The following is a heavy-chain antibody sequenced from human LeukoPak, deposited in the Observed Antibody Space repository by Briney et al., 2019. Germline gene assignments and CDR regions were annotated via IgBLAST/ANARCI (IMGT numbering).Heavy chain of an antibody. CDR3: ARRRRWLQSELDY. Sequence: GESLKISCKTSGYSFTTYWIAWVRQMPGKGLEWMGIIHPGRSDIRYSPSFQGPVTISADKSISTAYLQWSSLEASDTAMYYCARRRRWLQSELDYWGQGTLVTVSS. CDR2: IHPGRSDI. D-gene: IGHD5-24*01. J-gene: IGHJ4*02. V-gene: IGHV5-51*01. CDR1: GYSFTTYW.